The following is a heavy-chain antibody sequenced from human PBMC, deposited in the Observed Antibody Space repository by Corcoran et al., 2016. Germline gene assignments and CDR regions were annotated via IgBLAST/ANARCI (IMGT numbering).Heavy chain of an antibody. Sequence: QVQLQESGPGLVKPSETLSLTCTVSGGSISSYYWSWIRQPAGKGLEWIGRIYTSGSTNYNPSLKSRVTMSVDTSKNQFSLKLSSVTAADTAVYYGARDRGGVVVPAAIGAFDIWGQGTMVTVSS. CDR1: GGSISSYY. J-gene: IGHJ3*02. V-gene: IGHV4-4*07. CDR2: IYTSGST. D-gene: IGHD2-2*02. CDR3: ARDRGGVVVPAAIGAFDI.